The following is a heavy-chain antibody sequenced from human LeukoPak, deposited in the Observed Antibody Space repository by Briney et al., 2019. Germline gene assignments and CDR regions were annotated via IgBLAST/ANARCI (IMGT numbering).Heavy chain of an antibody. Sequence: SQTLSLTCTVSGGSISSGGYYWSWIRQPPGKGLEWIGYIYHSGSTYYNPSLKSRVTISVDRSKNQFSLKLSSVTAADTAVYYCARDGLWFGEPPDDAFDIWGQGTMVTVSS. CDR2: IYHSGST. J-gene: IGHJ3*02. CDR3: ARDGLWFGEPPDDAFDI. D-gene: IGHD3-10*01. V-gene: IGHV4-30-2*01. CDR1: GGSISSGGYY.